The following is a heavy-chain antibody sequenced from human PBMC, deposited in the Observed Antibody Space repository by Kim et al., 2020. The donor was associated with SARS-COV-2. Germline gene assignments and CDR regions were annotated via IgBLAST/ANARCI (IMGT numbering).Heavy chain of an antibody. J-gene: IGHJ2*01. CDR1: GGSFSGYY. D-gene: IGHD6-13*01. V-gene: IGHV4-34*01. Sequence: SETLSLTCAVYGGSFSGYYWSWIRQPPGKGLEWIGEINHSGSTNYNPSLKSRVTISVDTSKNQFSLKLSSVTAADTAVYYCANTQGERGSWYELNSYWYFDLWGRGTLVTVSS. CDR3: ANTQGERGSWYELNSYWYFDL. CDR2: INHSGST.